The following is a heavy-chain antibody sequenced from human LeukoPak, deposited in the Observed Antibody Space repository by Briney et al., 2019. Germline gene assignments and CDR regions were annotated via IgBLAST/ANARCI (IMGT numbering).Heavy chain of an antibody. V-gene: IGHV1-18*01. CDR1: GYTFTSYG. J-gene: IGHJ4*02. CDR2: ISSYNGNT. Sequence: ASVKVSCKASGYTFTSYGISWVRQAPGQGLEWMGWISSYNGNTNYAQKLQGRVSMARDTTISTAYMELSRLRSDDTAVYYCARDRHVLRYFDWIIDYWGQGTLVTVSS. CDR3: ARDRHVLRYFDWIIDY. D-gene: IGHD3-9*01.